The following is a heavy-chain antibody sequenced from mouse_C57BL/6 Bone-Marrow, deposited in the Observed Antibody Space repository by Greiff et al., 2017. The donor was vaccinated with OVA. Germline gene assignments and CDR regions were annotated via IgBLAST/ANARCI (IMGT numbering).Heavy chain of an antibody. V-gene: IGHV6-3*01. CDR3: TAHLEDYYAMDY. Sequence: EVKVVESGGGLVQPGGSMKLSCVASGFTFSNYWMNWVRQSPEKGLEWVAQIRLKSDNYATHYAESVKGRFTISRDDSKSSVYLQMNNLRAEDTGIYYCTAHLEDYYAMDYWGQGTSVTVSS. CDR2: IRLKSDNYAT. J-gene: IGHJ4*01. CDR1: GFTFSNYW.